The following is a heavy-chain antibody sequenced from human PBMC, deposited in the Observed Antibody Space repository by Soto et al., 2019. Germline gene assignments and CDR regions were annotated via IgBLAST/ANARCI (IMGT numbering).Heavy chain of an antibody. CDR1: GGTFSSYA. D-gene: IGHD6-13*01. V-gene: IGHV1-69*06. J-gene: IGHJ6*02. CDR3: ARGGYSSTWSNLLDRSGLDV. Sequence: QVQLVQSGAEAKKPGSSVKVSCKTSGGTFSSYAISWVRQAPGQGLEWMGGIVPLFRTTNYAQKFQGRVTITADTSTYTVYMERRELRSGDTAVYYCARGGYSSTWSNLLDRSGLDVWGQGTTVTVSS. CDR2: IVPLFRTT.